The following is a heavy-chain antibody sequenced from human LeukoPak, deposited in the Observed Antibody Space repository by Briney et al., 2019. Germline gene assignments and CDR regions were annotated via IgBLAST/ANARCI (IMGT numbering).Heavy chain of an antibody. CDR3: AKVTLTGYSSGWLDY. D-gene: IGHD6-19*01. CDR1: GFTFSSYG. Sequence: GGSLRLSCAASGFTFSSYGMHWVRQAPGKGLEWVAVISYDGSNKYYADSVKGRFTISRDNSKNTLYLQMNSLRAEDTAVYYCAKVTLTGYSSGWLDYWGQGTLVTVSS. CDR2: ISYDGSNK. J-gene: IGHJ4*02. V-gene: IGHV3-30*18.